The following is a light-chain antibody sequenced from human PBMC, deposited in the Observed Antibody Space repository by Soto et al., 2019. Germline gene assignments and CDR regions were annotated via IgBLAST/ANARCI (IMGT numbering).Light chain of an antibody. CDR1: QSVAGN. J-gene: IGKJ4*01. CDR3: QQSNNWPPLT. V-gene: IGKV3-15*01. Sequence: EIVMTQSPATLSVSPGETATLSFSASQSVAGNLAWYQQKPGQPPRLLIYGVSTRATGVPARFSGSGSETDFSLTISSLQIEDFALYYCQQSNNWPPLTFGGGTKVDI. CDR2: GVS.